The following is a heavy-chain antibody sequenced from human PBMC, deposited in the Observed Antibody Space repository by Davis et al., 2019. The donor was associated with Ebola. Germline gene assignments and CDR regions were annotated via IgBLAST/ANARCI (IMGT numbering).Heavy chain of an antibody. CDR1: ALTFSGSA. J-gene: IGHJ5*02. D-gene: IGHD6-19*01. V-gene: IGHV3-73*01. CDR3: TRLPMGYSRGWYVWFDP. CDR2: IRSKANSYAT. Sequence: PARCLTLACPASALTFSGSAIHWVRPASGEWLGWVGRIRSKANSYATAYAASVKGRFTLSRDDSKDTTYLQMNSLKTEDTAVYYCTRLPMGYSRGWYVWFDPWGKGTLVTVSS.